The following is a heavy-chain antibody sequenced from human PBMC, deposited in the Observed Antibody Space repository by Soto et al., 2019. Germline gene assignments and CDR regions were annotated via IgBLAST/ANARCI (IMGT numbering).Heavy chain of an antibody. V-gene: IGHV3-21*01. Sequence: GSLRLSCAASGFTFSSYSMNWVRQAPGKGLEWVSSISSSSSYIYYADSVKGRFTISRDNAKNSLYLQMNSLRAEDTAVYYCARDRCTNGVCYDWFDPWGQGTLVNVSS. CDR2: ISSSSSYI. CDR3: ARDRCTNGVCYDWFDP. D-gene: IGHD2-8*01. J-gene: IGHJ5*02. CDR1: GFTFSSYS.